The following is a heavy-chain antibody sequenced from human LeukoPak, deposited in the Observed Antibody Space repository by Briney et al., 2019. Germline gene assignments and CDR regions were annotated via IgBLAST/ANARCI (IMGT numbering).Heavy chain of an antibody. CDR2: IRWNSGSI. V-gene: IGHV3-9*01. D-gene: IGHD6-6*01. CDR1: GFTFNDYA. J-gene: IGHJ4*01. CDR3: AKDSPEYSSSSGFDY. Sequence: GGSLRLSCAASGFTFNDYAMHWVRQAPGKGLEWVSGIRWNSGSIGYADSVKGRFTISRDNAKNSLYLQMNSLRAEDTALYYCAKDSPEYSSSSGFDYSGQGTLVTVSS.